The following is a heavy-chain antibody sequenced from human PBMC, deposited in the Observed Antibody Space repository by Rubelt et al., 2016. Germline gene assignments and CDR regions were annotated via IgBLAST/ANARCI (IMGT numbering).Heavy chain of an antibody. CDR3: ARVSRFANYYYGMDV. D-gene: IGHD2-21*01. J-gene: IGHJ6*02. V-gene: IGHV4-39*02. CDR1: GGSISSTSYY. CDR2: IYYSGST. Sequence: QLQLQESGPGLVKPSETMSLTCTVSGGSISSTSYYWGWIRQPPGKGLEWIGSIYYSGSTDYNSSLKSRVTISVDTSNNQFSLKLSSVTAADTAVYYWARVSRFANYYYGMDVWGQGTTVTVSS.